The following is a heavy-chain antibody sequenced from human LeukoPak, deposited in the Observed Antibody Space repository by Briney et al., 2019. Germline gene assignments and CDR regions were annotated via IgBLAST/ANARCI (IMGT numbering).Heavy chain of an antibody. V-gene: IGHV3-23*01. Sequence: SGGSLRLSCAASGFTFSSYAMSWVRQAPGKGLEWVSAISGSGGSTYYADSVKGRFTISRDNSKNTLYLQMNSLRAEDTAVYYCATGGVHYYDTSADYWGQGTLVTVSS. J-gene: IGHJ4*02. CDR3: ATGGVHYYDTSADY. CDR2: ISGSGGST. D-gene: IGHD3-22*01. CDR1: GFTFSSYA.